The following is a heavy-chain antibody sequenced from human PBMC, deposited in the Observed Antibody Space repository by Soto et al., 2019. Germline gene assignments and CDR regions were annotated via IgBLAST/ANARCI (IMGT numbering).Heavy chain of an antibody. V-gene: IGHV4-4*02. CDR1: GGSISSSNW. J-gene: IGHJ3*02. D-gene: IGHD3-22*01. CDR3: ARGGDSSGYFYPVYACDI. CDR2: IYHSGST. Sequence: SQTLSLTCAVSGGSISSSNWWSWVRQPPGKGLEWIVEIYHSGSTNYNPSLKSRVTISVDKSKNQFSLKLSSVTAADTAVYYCARGGDSSGYFYPVYACDIGGQGTMVTVS.